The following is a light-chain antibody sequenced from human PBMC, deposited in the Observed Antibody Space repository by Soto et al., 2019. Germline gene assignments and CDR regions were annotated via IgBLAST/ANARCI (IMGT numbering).Light chain of an antibody. CDR3: QQYDNWPRT. CDR1: QSVSGY. V-gene: IGKV3-15*01. Sequence: EIVLTQSPATLSLSPGERATLSCRASQSVSGYLAWYQQKPGQTPKLLIYGASARPTAIPARFSGSGSGTEFTLTISSLQSEDFAVYYCQQYDNWPRTFGQGTKVDIK. CDR2: GAS. J-gene: IGKJ1*01.